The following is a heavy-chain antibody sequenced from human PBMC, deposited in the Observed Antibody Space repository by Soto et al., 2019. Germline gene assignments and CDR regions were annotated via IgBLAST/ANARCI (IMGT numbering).Heavy chain of an antibody. D-gene: IGHD3-10*01. J-gene: IGHJ3*02. V-gene: IGHV1-69*01. CDR1: GGTFSSDG. CDR2: IIPMIGTA. CDR3: ARETVTLGRGIIITGSGGAFDI. Sequence: QVHLVQSGAEVKKPGSSVKVSCKASGGTFSSDGISWVRQAPGQGLEWMGGIIPMIGTANYAQNCQGRVTISADESTSTAYMELNSLRSEDTAVYYCARETVTLGRGIIITGSGGAFDIWGQGTMVTVSS.